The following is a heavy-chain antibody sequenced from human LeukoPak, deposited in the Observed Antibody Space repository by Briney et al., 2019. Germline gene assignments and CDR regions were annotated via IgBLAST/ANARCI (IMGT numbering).Heavy chain of an antibody. J-gene: IGHJ4*02. CDR1: GGSFSGYY. Sequence: PSETLSLTCAVYGGSFSGYYWSWIRQPPGKGLEWIGEINHSGSTNYNPSLKSRVTISVDTSKNQFSLKLSSVTAADTAVYYCARDDYGSGSSLWGQGTLVTVSS. V-gene: IGHV4-34*01. CDR3: ARDDYGSGSSL. CDR2: INHSGST. D-gene: IGHD3-10*01.